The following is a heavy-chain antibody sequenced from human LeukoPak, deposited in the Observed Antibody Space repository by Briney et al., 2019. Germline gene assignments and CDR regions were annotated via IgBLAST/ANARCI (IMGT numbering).Heavy chain of an antibody. CDR3: ARDHFTAVGYYYYYMDV. V-gene: IGHV1-69*13. D-gene: IGHD2-21*02. J-gene: IGHJ6*03. Sequence: SVKVSCKASGGTFSSYAISWVRQAPGQGLEWMGGIIPIFGTANYAQKFQGRVTITADESTSTAYMELRSLRSDDTAVYYCARDHFTAVGYYYYYMDVWGKGTTVTVSS. CDR2: IIPIFGTA. CDR1: GGTFSSYA.